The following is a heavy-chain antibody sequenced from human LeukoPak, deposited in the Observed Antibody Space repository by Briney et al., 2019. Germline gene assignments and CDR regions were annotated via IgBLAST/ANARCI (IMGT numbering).Heavy chain of an antibody. J-gene: IGHJ6*04. CDR2: IYHSGST. V-gene: IGHV4-38-2*01. Sequence: SETLSLTCAVSGYSISSGYYWGWIRQPPGKGLEWIGSIYHSGSTYYSPSFKSRVTISVDTSKNQFSLKLSSVTAADTAVYYCARAQGGMDVWGKGTTVTVSS. CDR3: ARAQGGMDV. CDR1: GYSISSGYY.